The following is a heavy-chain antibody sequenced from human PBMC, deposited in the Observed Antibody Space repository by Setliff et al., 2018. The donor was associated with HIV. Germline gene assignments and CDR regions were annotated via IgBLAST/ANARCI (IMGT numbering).Heavy chain of an antibody. CDR3: ASGRKKNYDLFTGYYRILGVDFDY. J-gene: IGHJ4*02. CDR2: IFPGDSET. V-gene: IGHV5-51*01. Sequence: GESLKISCKDSGYSFPNDWIGWVRQMPGKGLEWVAIIFPGDSETRYSPSFEGQVTISADRSINTAFLQWSSLEASDTAMYYCASGRKKNYDLFTGYYRILGVDFDYWGQGTLVTVSS. CDR1: GYSFPNDW. D-gene: IGHD3-9*01.